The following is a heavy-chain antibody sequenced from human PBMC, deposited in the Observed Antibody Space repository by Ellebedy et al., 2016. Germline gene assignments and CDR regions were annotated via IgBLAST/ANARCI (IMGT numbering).Heavy chain of an antibody. J-gene: IGHJ4*02. CDR1: GFSLSTSAVV. V-gene: IGHV2-5*01. Sequence: SGPTLVKPTQTLTLTCTFSGFSLSTSAVVVGWVRQPPGKALEWLAFVYGNDDKRYSPSLRTRVTITKDTSKNQVVLTITNMDPVDTATYFCAHRTTVTSVDYWGQGTLVTVSS. CDR3: AHRTTVTSVDY. CDR2: VYGNDDK. D-gene: IGHD4-17*01.